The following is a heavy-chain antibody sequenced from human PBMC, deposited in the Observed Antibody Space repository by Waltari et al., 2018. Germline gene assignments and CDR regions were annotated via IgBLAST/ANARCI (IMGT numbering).Heavy chain of an antibody. Sequence: QVQLQESGPGLVKPSETLSLTCTVSGGSISSYYWSWIRQPPGKGLEWIGYIYYSGNPNYNPSLKSRVTISVDTSKNQFSLKLRSVTAADTAVYYCARSVGSGWYYYFDYWGQGTLVTVSS. V-gene: IGHV4-59*08. CDR2: IYYSGNP. J-gene: IGHJ4*02. CDR1: GGSISSYY. D-gene: IGHD6-19*01. CDR3: ARSVGSGWYYYFDY.